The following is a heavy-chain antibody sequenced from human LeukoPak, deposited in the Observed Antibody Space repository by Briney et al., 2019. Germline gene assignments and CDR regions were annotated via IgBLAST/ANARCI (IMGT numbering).Heavy chain of an antibody. CDR2: IYYSGST. D-gene: IGHD3-3*01. CDR1: GGSISSYY. V-gene: IGHV4-59*01. Sequence: SETLSLTCTVSGGSISSYYWSWIRQPPGKGLEWIGYIYYSGSTNYNPSPKSRVTISVDTSKNQFSLKLSSVTAADTAVYYCARGYDFWSGYSPTYYYYGMDVWGQGTTVTVSS. CDR3: ARGYDFWSGYSPTYYYYGMDV. J-gene: IGHJ6*02.